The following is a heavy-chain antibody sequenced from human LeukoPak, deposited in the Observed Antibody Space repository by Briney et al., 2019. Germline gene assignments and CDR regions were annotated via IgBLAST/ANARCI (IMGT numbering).Heavy chain of an antibody. Sequence: PSETLSLTCSVSGGSIYSGGDYWSWIRQHPGKGLEWIGYIYYSGSSYYNPSLKSRVTMSVDTSKSQFSLKLSSVTAADTAVYYCARVVRGGWYYFDYWGQGTLVTVSS. J-gene: IGHJ4*02. V-gene: IGHV4-31*03. CDR1: GGSIYSGGDY. D-gene: IGHD6-19*01. CDR3: ARVVRGGWYYFDY. CDR2: IYYSGSS.